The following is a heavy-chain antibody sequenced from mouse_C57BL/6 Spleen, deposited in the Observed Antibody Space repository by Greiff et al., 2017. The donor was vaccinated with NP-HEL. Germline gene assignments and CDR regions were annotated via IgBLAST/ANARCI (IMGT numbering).Heavy chain of an antibody. CDR2: ISSGSSTI. Sequence: EVQLQESGGGLVKPGGSLKLSCAASGFTFSDYGMHWVRQAPEKGLEWVAYISSGSSTIYYADTVKGRFTISRDNAKNTLFLQMTSLRSEDTAMYYCVRGNYGYAMDYWGQGTSVTVSS. CDR3: VRGNYGYAMDY. CDR1: GFTFSDYG. J-gene: IGHJ4*01. D-gene: IGHD2-1*01. V-gene: IGHV5-17*01.